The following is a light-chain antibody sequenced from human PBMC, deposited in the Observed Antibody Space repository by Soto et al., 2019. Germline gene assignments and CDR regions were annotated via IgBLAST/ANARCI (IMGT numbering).Light chain of an antibody. J-gene: IGKJ1*01. CDR1: QSISSW. CDR3: QQYNSYPVT. V-gene: IGKV1-5*01. CDR2: DAS. Sequence: DLQMTQSPSTLSASVGDRVTITCRASQSISSWLAWYQQKPGKAPKLLIYDASSLESGVPSRFSASGSGTEFTLTISSLQPDDFATYYCQQYNSYPVTFGQGTKVEIK.